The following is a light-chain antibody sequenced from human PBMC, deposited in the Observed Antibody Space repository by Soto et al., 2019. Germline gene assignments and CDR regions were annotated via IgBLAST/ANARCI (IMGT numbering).Light chain of an antibody. CDR3: QQYINWPTIT. Sequence: EIVMMQAPATPSEYPGERATLSCRASQSVRSNLAWYQQKPGQTPRLLIYGASTRATGIPARFSGSGSGTEFTLTISSLQSEDFAVYYCQQYINWPTITFGQGTRLEIK. J-gene: IGKJ5*01. CDR2: GAS. CDR1: QSVRSN. V-gene: IGKV3-15*01.